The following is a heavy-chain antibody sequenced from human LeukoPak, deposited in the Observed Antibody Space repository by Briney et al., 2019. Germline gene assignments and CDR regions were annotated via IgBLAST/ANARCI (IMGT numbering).Heavy chain of an antibody. CDR2: IGIAGDT. CDR1: GFTFSRYD. J-gene: IGHJ4*02. Sequence: GGSLRLSCAASGFTFSRYDMHWVRQATGKGLEWVSGIGIAGDTYYPGSVKGRFTISRDDAKSSLYLQMNSLRAGDTAVYYCARGNGSSWYAPFFDYWGQGTLVTVSS. D-gene: IGHD6-13*01. CDR3: ARGNGSSWYAPFFDY. V-gene: IGHV3-13*01.